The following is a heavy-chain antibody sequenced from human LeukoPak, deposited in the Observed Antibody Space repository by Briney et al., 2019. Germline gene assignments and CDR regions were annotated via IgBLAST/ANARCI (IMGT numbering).Heavy chain of an antibody. CDR3: ARDRWGYSGSQGPFDY. J-gene: IGHJ4*02. V-gene: IGHV4-59*12. D-gene: IGHD1-26*01. Sequence: SETLSLTCTVSGGSISSNYWSWIRQPPGKGLEWVGYIHHGGSTNYNPSLKSRVTMSVDTSKNQFSLKLSSVTAADTAVYYCARDRWGYSGSQGPFDYWGQGTLVTVSS. CDR2: IHHGGST. CDR1: GGSISSNY.